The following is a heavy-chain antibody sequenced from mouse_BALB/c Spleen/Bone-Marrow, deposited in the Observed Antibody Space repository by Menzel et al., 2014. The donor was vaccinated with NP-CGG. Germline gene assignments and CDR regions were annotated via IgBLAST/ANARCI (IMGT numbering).Heavy chain of an antibody. V-gene: IGHV3-6*02. CDR2: ISYDGSN. CDR3: AREAMDY. CDR1: GYSITSGYH. J-gene: IGHJ4*01. Sequence: EVQLVESGPGLVKPSQSLSVTCSVTGYSITSGYHCNWIRQFPENKLEWMGYISYDGSNDYNPSLKNRISITRDTSKNQFFLKLNSVTTEDTATYYCAREAMDYWGQGTSVTVSS.